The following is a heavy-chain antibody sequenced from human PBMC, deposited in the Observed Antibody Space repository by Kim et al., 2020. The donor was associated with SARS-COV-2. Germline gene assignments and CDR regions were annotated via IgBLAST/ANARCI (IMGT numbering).Heavy chain of an antibody. J-gene: IGHJ5*02. V-gene: IGHV3-73*01. D-gene: IGHD6-13*01. CDR2: IRSKANSYAT. CDR1: GFTFSGSA. CDR3: TRQPVFRYSSSWGRFDP. Sequence: GGSLRLSCAASGFTFSGSAMHWVRQASGKGLEWVGRIRSKANSYATAYAASVKGRFTISRDDSKNTAYLQMNSLKTEDTAVYYCTRQPVFRYSSSWGRFDPWGQGTLVTVSS.